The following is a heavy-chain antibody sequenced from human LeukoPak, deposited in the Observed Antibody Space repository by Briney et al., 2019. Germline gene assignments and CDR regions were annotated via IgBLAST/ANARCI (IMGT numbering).Heavy chain of an antibody. CDR3: TRGEDYVVEVTATTWTLFDY. V-gene: IGHV1-69*01. Sequence: TVKVSCKASGGTFSNLGISWVRQAPGHGLEWMGGIIPIFATATYAQKFQGRVTITADDSTSTAYMELRSLRSDDTAVYYCTRGEDYVVEVTATTWTLFDYWGQGTLVTVSS. CDR2: IIPIFATA. CDR1: GGTFSNLG. J-gene: IGHJ4*02. D-gene: IGHD2-15*01.